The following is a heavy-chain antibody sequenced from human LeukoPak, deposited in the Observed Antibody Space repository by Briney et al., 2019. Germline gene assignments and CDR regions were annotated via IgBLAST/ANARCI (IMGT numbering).Heavy chain of an antibody. Sequence: PGGSLRLSCAASGFTFSDYYMSWIRQAPGKGLEWVSYISSSGSTIYYADSVKGRFTISRDNAKNSLYPQMNSLRAEDTAVYYCARDPSTVTGNWFDPWGQGTLVTVSS. J-gene: IGHJ5*02. CDR1: GFTFSDYY. CDR3: ARDPSTVTGNWFDP. V-gene: IGHV3-11*04. CDR2: ISSSGSTI. D-gene: IGHD4-11*01.